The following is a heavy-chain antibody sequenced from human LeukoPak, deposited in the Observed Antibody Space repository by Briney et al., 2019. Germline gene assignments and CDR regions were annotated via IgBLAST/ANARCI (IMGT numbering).Heavy chain of an antibody. CDR2: MNPKSGNT. D-gene: IGHD3-3*01. Sequence: ASVKVSCKASGDTFTTYDINWVRQAPGQGREWMGWMNPKSGNTVYAQKFQGRVIMTRDTSKSTAYMELSSLRSEDTAVYYCGRAITIFDYYYMDVWGKGSTVTVSS. CDR3: GRAITIFDYYYMDV. CDR1: GDTFTTYD. J-gene: IGHJ6*03. V-gene: IGHV1-8*01.